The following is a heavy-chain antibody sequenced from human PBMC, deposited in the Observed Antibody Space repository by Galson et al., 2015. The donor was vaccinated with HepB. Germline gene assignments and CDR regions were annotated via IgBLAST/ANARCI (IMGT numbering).Heavy chain of an antibody. CDR1: GFTFSSPV. D-gene: IGHD3-10*01. CDR3: AKERSQSYSDC. V-gene: IGHV3-23*01. Sequence: SLRLSCAASGFTFSSPVMSWVRQTPGKGLEWVTAISGVASRTFYADSVKGRFTISRDNSKNTLYLQMNSLRVEDTAIYYCAKERSQSYSDCWDQGALLTVSA. CDR2: ISGVASRT. J-gene: IGHJ4*02.